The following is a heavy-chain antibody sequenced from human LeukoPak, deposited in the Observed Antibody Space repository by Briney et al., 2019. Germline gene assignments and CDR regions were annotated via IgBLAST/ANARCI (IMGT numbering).Heavy chain of an antibody. V-gene: IGHV3-30*18. J-gene: IGHJ5*02. CDR1: GFTFSSYG. CDR3: AKGPRPYCSGGSCYFSWFDP. Sequence: GGSLRLSCAASGFTFSSYGMHWVRQAPGKGLEWVAVISYDGSNKYYADSVKGRFTISRDNSKNTLYLQMNSLRAEDTAVYYCAKGPRPYCSGGSCYFSWFDPWGQGTLVTVSS. CDR2: ISYDGSNK. D-gene: IGHD2-15*01.